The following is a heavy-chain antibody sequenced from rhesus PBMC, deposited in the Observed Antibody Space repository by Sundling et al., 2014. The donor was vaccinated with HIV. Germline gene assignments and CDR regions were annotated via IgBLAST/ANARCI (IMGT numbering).Heavy chain of an antibody. V-gene: IGHV4-80*01. CDR3: ARRGCTSTTCSNYFDY. D-gene: IGHD2-2*01. CDR1: GASITDYW. Sequence: QVQLQESGPGLVKPSETLSLTCFVSGASITDYWWTWIRQSPGKGLEWIGEIDGNRGSTNYNPSLKSRVTISTDTSKNQFSLKLSSVTAADTAVYYCARRGCTSTTCSNYFDYWGQGVLVTVSS. J-gene: IGHJ4*01. CDR2: IDGNRGST.